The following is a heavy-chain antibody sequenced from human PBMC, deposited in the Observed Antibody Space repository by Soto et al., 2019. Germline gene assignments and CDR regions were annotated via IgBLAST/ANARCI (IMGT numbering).Heavy chain of an antibody. J-gene: IGHJ4*02. V-gene: IGHV3-64*01. D-gene: IGHD6-19*01. CDR1: GFTFSSYA. CDR3: AKGGRQWLVTSDFNY. Sequence: PGGSLRLSCAASGFTFSSYAMHLVRQAPGKGLEYVSAISSNGGSTYYANSVKGRFTISRDSSKNTVSLEMTSLRAEDTAVYYCAKGGRQWLVTSDFNYWGQGA. CDR2: ISSNGGST.